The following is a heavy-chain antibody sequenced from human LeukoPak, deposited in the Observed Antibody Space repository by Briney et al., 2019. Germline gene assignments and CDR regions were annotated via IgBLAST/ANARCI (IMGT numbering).Heavy chain of an antibody. CDR3: ARSQWLVLPHLDY. CDR1: GFTFSSYW. CDR2: IKQDGSEK. V-gene: IGHV3-7*03. Sequence: PPGGSLRLSCAASGFTFSSYWMSWVRQAPGKGLEWVANIKQDGSEKYYVDSVKGRFTISRDNAKNSLYLQMNSLRAEDTAVYYCARSQWLVLPHLDYWGQGTLVTVSS. D-gene: IGHD6-19*01. J-gene: IGHJ4*02.